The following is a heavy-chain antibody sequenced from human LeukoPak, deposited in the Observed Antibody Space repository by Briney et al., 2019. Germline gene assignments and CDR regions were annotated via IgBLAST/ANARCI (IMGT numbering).Heavy chain of an antibody. D-gene: IGHD3-22*01. Sequence: SETLSLTCTVSGGSISSYYWSWIRQPAGKGLEWIGRIYTSGSTNYNPSLKSRVTMSVDTSKNQFSLKLSSVTAADTAVYYCARDYSRGYYYVAFDIWGQGTMVTVSS. CDR3: ARDYSRGYYYVAFDI. CDR1: GGSISSYY. CDR2: IYTSGST. V-gene: IGHV4-4*07. J-gene: IGHJ3*02.